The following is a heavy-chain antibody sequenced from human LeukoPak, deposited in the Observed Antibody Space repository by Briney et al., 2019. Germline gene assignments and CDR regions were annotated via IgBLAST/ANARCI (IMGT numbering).Heavy chain of an antibody. CDR1: GSSISSYY. CDR2: IYYSGST. CDR3: ARSGGYSYGDAFDI. J-gene: IGHJ3*02. V-gene: IGHV4-59*01. D-gene: IGHD5-18*01. Sequence: SETLSLTCTVSGSSISSYYWSWIRQPPGKGLQWIGYIYYSGSTNYNPSLKSRVTISVDTSKNQFSLKLSSVTAADTAVYYCARSGGYSYGDAFDIWGQGTMVTVSS.